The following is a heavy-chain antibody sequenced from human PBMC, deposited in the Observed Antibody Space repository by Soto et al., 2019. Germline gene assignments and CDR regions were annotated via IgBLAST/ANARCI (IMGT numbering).Heavy chain of an antibody. CDR3: AKNFRQQPQILFYMDV. D-gene: IGHD6-13*01. Sequence: QVQLVESGGGVVQPGRSLRLSCAASGFTFGNYGMHWVRQAPGKGLEWVAAISYDGSSEYFSDSVRGRFTISRDNLKNTLDLQMNSLREDDTALYYCAKNFRQQPQILFYMDVWGKGATVSVSS. J-gene: IGHJ6*03. V-gene: IGHV3-30*18. CDR2: ISYDGSSE. CDR1: GFTFGNYG.